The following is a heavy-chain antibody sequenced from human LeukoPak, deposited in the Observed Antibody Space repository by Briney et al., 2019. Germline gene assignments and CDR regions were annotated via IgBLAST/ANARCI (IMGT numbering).Heavy chain of an antibody. CDR1: GFTFNIYW. CDR3: AKEVYNGD. D-gene: IGHD1-14*01. CDR2: LNEDGSEK. V-gene: IGHV3-7*03. J-gene: IGHJ4*01. Sequence: GGSLRLSCAASGFTFNIYWMSWVRQAPGKGLEWVANLNEDGSEKNYVDSVKGRFTISRDNAKNALYLQMNSLRAEDSAMYYCAKEVYNGDWGQGTLVTVSS.